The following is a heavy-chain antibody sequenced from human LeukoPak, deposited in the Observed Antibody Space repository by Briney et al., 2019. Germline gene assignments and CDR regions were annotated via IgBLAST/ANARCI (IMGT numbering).Heavy chain of an antibody. CDR1: GGSISSSSYY. J-gene: IGHJ4*01. D-gene: IGHD2-15*01. CDR3: ARAVLPYCRGGSCPYFDY. Sequence: SETLSLTCTVSGGSISSSSYYWGWIRQPPGKGLEWIGSIYYSGSTYYNPSLKSRVTISVDTSKNQFSLKLSSLTAADTAVYYCARAVLPYCRGGSCPYFDYWGQGTLVTVSS. CDR2: IYYSGST. V-gene: IGHV4-39*07.